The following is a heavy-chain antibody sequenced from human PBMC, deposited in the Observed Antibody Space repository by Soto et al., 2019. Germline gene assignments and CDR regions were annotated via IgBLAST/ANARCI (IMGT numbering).Heavy chain of an antibody. CDR3: ARAISESGYCSGGSCYSYYYYYCMDV. D-gene: IGHD2-15*01. J-gene: IGHJ6*02. V-gene: IGHV1-69*01. CDR2: IIPIFGTA. CDR1: GGTFSSYA. Sequence: QVQLVQSGAEVKKPGSSVKVSCKASGGTFSSYAISWVRQAPGQGLEWMGGIIPIFGTANYAQKFQGRVTITADESTSTAYRELSRLRSDDTAVYYCARAISESGYCSGGSCYSYYYYYCMDVWGQGTTVTVAS.